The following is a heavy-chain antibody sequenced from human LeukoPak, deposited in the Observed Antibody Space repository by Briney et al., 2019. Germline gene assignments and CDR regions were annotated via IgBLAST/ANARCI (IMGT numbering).Heavy chain of an antibody. J-gene: IGHJ3*02. V-gene: IGHV4-31*03. CDR3: ARLKDYDSSGNDAFDI. CDR2: IYYSGST. D-gene: IGHD3-22*01. Sequence: SQTLSLTCTVSGGSISSGGYYWSWIRQHPGKGLEWIGYIYYSGSTYYNPSLKSRVTISVDTSKNQFSLKLSSVTAADTAVYYCARLKDYDSSGNDAFDIWGQGTMVTVSS. CDR1: GGSISSGGYY.